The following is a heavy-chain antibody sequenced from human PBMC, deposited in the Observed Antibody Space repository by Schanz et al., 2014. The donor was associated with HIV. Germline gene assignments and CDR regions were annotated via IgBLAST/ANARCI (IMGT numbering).Heavy chain of an antibody. CDR1: GGTFSNYA. Sequence: QVPVVQSGAEVTKPGSSVKVSCTASGGTFSNYAINWVRQVPGQGLEWMGWMNHKSGNTGYTHKFQGRVPMARNTSISTAYMELTSLRSEDTAVFYCAIGNLAYCGGGSCYTRFQCCQHWGQCTLVTVSS. J-gene: IGHJ1*01. D-gene: IGHD2-21*01. CDR3: AIGNLAYCGGGSCYTRFQCCQH. CDR2: MNHKSGNT. V-gene: IGHV1-8*02.